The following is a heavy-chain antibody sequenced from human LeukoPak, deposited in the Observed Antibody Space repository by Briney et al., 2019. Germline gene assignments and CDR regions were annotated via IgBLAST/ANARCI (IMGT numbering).Heavy chain of an antibody. CDR1: GFTFSSYW. CDR3: AKEPYYDFWSGYDY. CDR2: MKGDGSDT. Sequence: GGSLRLSCVASGFTFSSYWMYWVRQDPGKGLVWVSGMKGDGSDTTYADSVKGRFTISRDNAKNTVYLQMNSLRAEDTGVYYCAKEPYYDFWSGYDYWGQGTLVTVSS. V-gene: IGHV3-74*01. D-gene: IGHD3-3*01. J-gene: IGHJ4*02.